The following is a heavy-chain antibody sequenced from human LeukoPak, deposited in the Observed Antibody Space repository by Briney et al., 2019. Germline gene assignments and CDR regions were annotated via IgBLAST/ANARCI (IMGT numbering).Heavy chain of an antibody. J-gene: IGHJ4*02. Sequence: GGSLRFSGAASGFTFSSYWMHWVGKAQGKGRVWVSRINSDGSSTSYADSVKGRFTISRDNAKNTLYLQMNSLRAEDTAVYYCARAADSSGYYDYWGQGTLVTVSS. CDR2: INSDGSST. CDR1: GFTFSSYW. CDR3: ARAADSSGYYDY. V-gene: IGHV3-74*01. D-gene: IGHD3-22*01.